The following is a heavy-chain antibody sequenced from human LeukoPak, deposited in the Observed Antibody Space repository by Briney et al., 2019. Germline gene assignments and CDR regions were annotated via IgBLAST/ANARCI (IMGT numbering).Heavy chain of an antibody. Sequence: SEPLSLTCTVSGGSISSYYWSWIRQPPGKGLEWIGHIYYSGSTYYNPSLKSRVTISVDTSKNQFSLNLSSVTAADTAVYYCARLEYYYFGSGSDIWGQGTLVTVSS. CDR1: GGSISSYY. V-gene: IGHV4-59*01. CDR2: IYYSGST. D-gene: IGHD3-10*01. CDR3: ARLEYYYFGSGSDI. J-gene: IGHJ3*02.